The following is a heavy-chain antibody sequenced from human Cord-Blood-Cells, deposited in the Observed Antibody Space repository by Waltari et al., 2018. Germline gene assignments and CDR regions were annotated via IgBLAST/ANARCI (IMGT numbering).Heavy chain of an antibody. CDR2: INHSGST. Sequence: QVQLQQWGAGLLKPSETLSLTCAVYGGSFSGYYWSWIRQPPGKGLEWLGEINHSGSTNHNPSLKSRFTISVDTAKNQFSLRLSSVTAADTAVYYCARGTWYYDFWSGYLNWFDPWGQGTLVTVSS. V-gene: IGHV4-34*01. CDR3: ARGTWYYDFWSGYLNWFDP. D-gene: IGHD3-3*01. J-gene: IGHJ5*02. CDR1: GGSFSGYY.